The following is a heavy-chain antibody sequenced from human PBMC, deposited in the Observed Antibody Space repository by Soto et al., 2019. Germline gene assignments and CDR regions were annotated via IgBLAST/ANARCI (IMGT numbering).Heavy chain of an antibody. CDR2: ISYDGSNK. Sequence: GGSLTLSCAASGFTFSSYGMHWVRQAPAKGLEWVAVISYDGSNKYYADSVKCRFTISRDNSKNTLYLHMNSLRAEDTAVYYCGKDKVGTRPLWCGSSPVGMDVWGRGITVTVS. D-gene: IGHD3-10*01. CDR1: GFTFSSYG. CDR3: GKDKVGTRPLWCGSSPVGMDV. J-gene: IGHJ6*02. V-gene: IGHV3-30*18.